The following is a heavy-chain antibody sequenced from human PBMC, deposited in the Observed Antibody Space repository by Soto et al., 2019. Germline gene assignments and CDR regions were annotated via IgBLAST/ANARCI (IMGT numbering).Heavy chain of an antibody. CDR3: AHRRYRGIYYYYGMDV. D-gene: IGHD1-1*01. CDR1: GFSLSTSGVG. CDR2: IYWDDDK. J-gene: IGHJ6*02. V-gene: IGHV2-5*02. Sequence: SGPTLVNPTQTLTLTCTFSGFSLSTSGVGVGWIRQPPGKALEWLALIYWDDDKRYSPSLKSRLTITKDTSKNQVVLTMTNMDPVDTVTYYCAHRRYRGIYYYYGMDVWGQGTTVTVSS.